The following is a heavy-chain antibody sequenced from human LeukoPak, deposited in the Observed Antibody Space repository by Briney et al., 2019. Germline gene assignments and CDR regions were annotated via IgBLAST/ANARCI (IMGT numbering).Heavy chain of an antibody. V-gene: IGHV4-31*03. CDR3: ARGGFGEVYYFDY. J-gene: IGHJ4*02. Sequence: SETLSLTCTVSGGSISSGGYYWSWIRQHPGEGLEWIGYIYYSGSTYYNPSLKSRVTISVDTSKNQFSLKLRSVTAADTAVYYCARGGFGEVYYFDYWGQGTLVTVSS. CDR2: IYYSGST. D-gene: IGHD3-10*01. CDR1: GGSISSGGYY.